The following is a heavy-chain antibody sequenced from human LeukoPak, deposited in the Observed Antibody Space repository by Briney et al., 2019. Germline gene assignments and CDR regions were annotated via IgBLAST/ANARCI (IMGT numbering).Heavy chain of an antibody. J-gene: IGHJ4*02. CDR2: ISLDGATT. D-gene: IGHD3-9*01. CDR1: GFTFSNYW. CDR3: VKDHGWLLYS. V-gene: IGHV3-23*01. Sequence: GGSLRLSCAASGFTFSNYWMTWVRQAPGKGLEWVSGISLDGATTYYAGSVEGRFTISRDNSKNTLYLQMNSLRADDTAVYYCVKDHGWLLYSWGQGTLVTVSS.